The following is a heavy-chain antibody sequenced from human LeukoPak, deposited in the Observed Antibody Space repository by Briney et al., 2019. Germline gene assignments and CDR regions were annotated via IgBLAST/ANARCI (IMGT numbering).Heavy chain of an antibody. CDR3: ASEQHDSWRRSY. CDR1: GGSFNGYY. CDR2: INHSGST. J-gene: IGHJ4*02. V-gene: IGHV4-34*01. Sequence: SETLSLTCAVYGGSFNGYYWSWIRQPPGKGLEWIGEINHSGSTNYNPSLKSRVTISVDTSKNQFSLKLSSVTAADTAVYYCASEQHDSWRRSYWGQGTLVTVSS. D-gene: IGHD3-3*01.